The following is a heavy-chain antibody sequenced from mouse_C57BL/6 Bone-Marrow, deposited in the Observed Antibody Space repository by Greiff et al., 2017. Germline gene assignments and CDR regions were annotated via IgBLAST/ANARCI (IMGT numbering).Heavy chain of an antibody. CDR2: IDPELGDT. CDR3: SAFDGDYFDV. CDR1: GSTIKHAY. D-gene: IGHD2-3*01. Sequence: EVQLQQSGPELVRPGASVQLSCTASGSTIKHAYIHWLQQRPEQGLEWIGWIDPELGDTEYASKFLGKATITSATSSNTAYLQLSSLTSEDTAVYYCSAFDGDYFDVWGKGTPLRV. V-gene: IGHV14-4*01. J-gene: IGHJ2*01.